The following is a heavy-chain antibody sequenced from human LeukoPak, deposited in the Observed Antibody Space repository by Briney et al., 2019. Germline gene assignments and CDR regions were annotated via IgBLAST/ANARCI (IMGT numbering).Heavy chain of an antibody. CDR3: AKAMYSSIWYVRDYYYMDV. J-gene: IGHJ6*03. Sequence: GRSLRLSCAASGFTFDDYAMHWVRQAPGKGLEWVSGISWNGGSIVYADSVKGRFTISRDNAKNSLYLQMNSLRAEDTALYYCAKAMYSSIWYVRDYYYMDVWGKGTTVTVSS. CDR2: ISWNGGSI. CDR1: GFTFDDYA. V-gene: IGHV3-9*01. D-gene: IGHD6-13*01.